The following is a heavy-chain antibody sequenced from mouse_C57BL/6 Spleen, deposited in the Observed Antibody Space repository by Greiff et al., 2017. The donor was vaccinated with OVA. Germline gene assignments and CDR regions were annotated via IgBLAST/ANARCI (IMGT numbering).Heavy chain of an antibody. Sequence: EVMLVESGGGLVKPGGSLKLSCAASGFTFSDYGMHWVRQAPEKGLEWVAYISSGSSTIYYADTVKGRFTISRDNAKNTLFLQMTSLRSEDTAMYYCARGGLREVYYFDYWGQGTTLTVSS. CDR1: GFTFSDYG. J-gene: IGHJ2*01. CDR2: ISSGSSTI. CDR3: ARGGLREVYYFDY. V-gene: IGHV5-17*01. D-gene: IGHD2-4*01.